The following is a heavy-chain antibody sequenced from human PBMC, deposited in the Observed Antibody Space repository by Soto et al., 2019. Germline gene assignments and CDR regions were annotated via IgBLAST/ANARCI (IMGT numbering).Heavy chain of an antibody. J-gene: IGHJ3*02. CDR1: GGSISSYY. CDR2: IYYSGST. CDR3: ARTEAYYDSSGYYPSDAFDI. Sequence: SETLSLTCTVSGGSISSYYWSWIRQPPGKGLEWIGYIYYSGSTNYNPSLKSRVTISVDTSKNQFSLKLSSVTAADTAVYYCARTEAYYDSSGYYPSDAFDIWGQGTMVT. D-gene: IGHD3-22*01. V-gene: IGHV4-59*01.